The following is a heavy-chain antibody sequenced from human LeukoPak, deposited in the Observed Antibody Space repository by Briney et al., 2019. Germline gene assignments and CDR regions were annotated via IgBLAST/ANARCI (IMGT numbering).Heavy chain of an antibody. CDR2: IHGSSVST. V-gene: IGHV3-23*01. CDR1: GFTFSSYA. Sequence: GGSLRLSCAASGFTFSSYAMSWVRQAPGKGLEWVSTIHGSSVSTYYADSVKGRFTTSRDNSKNTLYLQMNSLRAEDTTVYFCANPIYSGDYDQFDYWGQGTLVTVSS. D-gene: IGHD4-17*01. J-gene: IGHJ4*02. CDR3: ANPIYSGDYDQFDY.